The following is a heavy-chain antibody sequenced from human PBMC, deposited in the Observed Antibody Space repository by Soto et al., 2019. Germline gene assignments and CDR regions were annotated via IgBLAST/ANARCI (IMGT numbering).Heavy chain of an antibody. D-gene: IGHD3-3*01. V-gene: IGHV3-23*01. CDR3: AKDRRVLRFLEWLLDGMDV. CDR2: ISGSGGST. Sequence: EVQLLESGGGLVQPGGSLRLSCAASGFTFSSYAMSWVRQAPGKGLEWVSAISGSGGSTYYADSVKGRFTISRDNSKNTLYLQMNSLRAEDTAVYYCAKDRRVLRFLEWLLDGMDVWGQGTTVTVSS. CDR1: GFTFSSYA. J-gene: IGHJ6*02.